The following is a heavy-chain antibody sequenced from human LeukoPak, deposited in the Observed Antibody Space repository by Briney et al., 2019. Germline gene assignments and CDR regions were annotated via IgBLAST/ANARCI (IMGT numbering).Heavy chain of an antibody. CDR3: AREDCSGGSCYSLSLTPVFHVFDI. Sequence: GASVKVSCKASGYAFTSYGISWVRQAPGQGLEWMGWISPYYGNTNYAPKLQGRLTMTTDTSTSTAYMELRSLRSDDTAVYYCAREDCSGGSCYSLSLTPVFHVFDIWGQGTMVTVSS. J-gene: IGHJ3*02. D-gene: IGHD2-15*01. V-gene: IGHV1-18*01. CDR1: GYAFTSYG. CDR2: ISPYYGNT.